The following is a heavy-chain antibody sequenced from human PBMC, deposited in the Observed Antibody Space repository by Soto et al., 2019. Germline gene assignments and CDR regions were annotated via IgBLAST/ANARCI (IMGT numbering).Heavy chain of an antibody. D-gene: IGHD5-18*01. CDR1: GGTFSSYA. CDR3: ARGRVDTAMFYYYYYGMDV. J-gene: IGHJ6*02. CDR2: IIPIFGTA. V-gene: IGHV1-69*13. Sequence: SVKVSCKASGGTFSSYAISWVRQAPGQGLEWMGGIIPIFGTANYAQKFQGRVTITADESTSTAYMELSSLRSEDTAVYYCARGRVDTAMFYYYYYGMDVWGQGTTVTVSS.